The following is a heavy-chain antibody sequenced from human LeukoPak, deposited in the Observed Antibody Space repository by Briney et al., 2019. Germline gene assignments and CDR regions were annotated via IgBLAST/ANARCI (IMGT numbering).Heavy chain of an antibody. CDR2: IYYSGST. CDR3: AGLAVAGTNAFDI. V-gene: IGHV4-59*01. Sequence: SETLSLTCTVSGGSISSYYWSWIRQPPGKGLEWIGYIYYSGSTKYNPSLKSRVTISVDTSKNQFSLKLSSVTAADTAVYYCAGLAVAGTNAFDIWGQGTMVTVSS. D-gene: IGHD6-19*01. CDR1: GGSISSYY. J-gene: IGHJ3*02.